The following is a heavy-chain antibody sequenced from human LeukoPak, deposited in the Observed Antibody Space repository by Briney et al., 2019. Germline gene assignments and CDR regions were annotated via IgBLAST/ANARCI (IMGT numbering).Heavy chain of an antibody. V-gene: IGHV3-23*01. CDR3: AKDSGSYYAYYYFDY. J-gene: IGHJ4*02. D-gene: IGHD1-26*01. Sequence: GGSLRLSCAASGFTVSSNYMSWVRQAPGKGLEWVSAISGSGGSTYYADSVKGRFTISRDNSKNTLYLRMNSLRAEDTAVYYCAKDSGSYYAYYYFDYWGQGTLVTVSS. CDR1: GFTVSSNY. CDR2: ISGSGGST.